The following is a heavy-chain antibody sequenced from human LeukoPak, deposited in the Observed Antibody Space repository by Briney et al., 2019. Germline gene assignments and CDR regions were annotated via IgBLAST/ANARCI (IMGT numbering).Heavy chain of an antibody. Sequence: TPSETLYLTCTVSGGSISSYYWSWIRQPPGKGLEWIGYIYTSGSTNYNPSLTSRVTMSVDTSKNQFSLKLSSLTAADTAVYYCATTTKLAWFDPWGQGTLVTVSS. J-gene: IGHJ5*02. CDR3: ATTTKLAWFDP. V-gene: IGHV4-4*09. D-gene: IGHD1-26*01. CDR1: GGSISSYY. CDR2: IYTSGST.